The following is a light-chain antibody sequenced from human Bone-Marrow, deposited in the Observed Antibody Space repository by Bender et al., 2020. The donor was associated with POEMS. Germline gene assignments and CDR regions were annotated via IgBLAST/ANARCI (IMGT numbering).Light chain of an antibody. CDR1: SSDVGGYNY. V-gene: IGLV2-8*01. CDR2: EVN. J-gene: IGLJ3*02. CDR3: SSYANDTLK. Sequence: QSALTQPPSASGSPGQSVTISCTGTSSDVGGYNYVSWFQQHPGKAPKLIISEVNKRPSGVPDRFSGSKSGNTASLTISWLQADDEADYYCSSYANDTLKFGGGTKLTVL.